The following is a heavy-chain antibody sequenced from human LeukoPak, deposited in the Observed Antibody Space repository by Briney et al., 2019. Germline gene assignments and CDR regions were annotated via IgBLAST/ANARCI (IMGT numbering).Heavy chain of an antibody. V-gene: IGHV3-30*18. D-gene: IGHD2-15*01. Sequence: GGSLRLSCAASGFTFSNYGMHWVRQAPGKGLEWVAVISYDESNKYYGDSVKGRFTISRDNSKNTLYLQMNSLRAEDTAVYYCAKDLVVVAAYFDYWGQGTLVTVSS. CDR2: ISYDESNK. CDR3: AKDLVVVAAYFDY. J-gene: IGHJ4*02. CDR1: GFTFSNYG.